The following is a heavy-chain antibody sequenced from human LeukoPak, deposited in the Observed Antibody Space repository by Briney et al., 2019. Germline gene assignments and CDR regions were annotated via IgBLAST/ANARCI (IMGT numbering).Heavy chain of an antibody. CDR3: ACGYYQRNFDY. CDR2: IIPIFGTA. J-gene: IGHJ4*02. CDR1: GGTFSSYA. D-gene: IGHD3-22*01. Sequence: WASVKVSWKASGGTFSSYAISWMRQAPGQGLEWMGRIIPIFGTANYAQKFQGRVTITTDESTSTAYMELSSLRSEDTAVYYCACGYYQRNFDYWGQGTLVTVSS. V-gene: IGHV1-69*05.